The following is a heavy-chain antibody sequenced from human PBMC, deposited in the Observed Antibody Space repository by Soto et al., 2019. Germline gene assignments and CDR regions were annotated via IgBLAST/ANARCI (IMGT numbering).Heavy chain of an antibody. D-gene: IGHD1-26*01. CDR1: GDSVISSSYY. CDR2: ISYSGST. CDR3: ATXXXTTFWFDS. Sequence: QVQLQESGPGLVKPSETLSLTCTVSGDSVISSSYYWSWVRQPPGKGLEWIGYISYSGSTNYNASLKSRVTISIDTSKSQFSLKLSSVTAADTAVYYCATXXXTTFWFDSWGQGALVTVSS. J-gene: IGHJ5*01. V-gene: IGHV4-61*01.